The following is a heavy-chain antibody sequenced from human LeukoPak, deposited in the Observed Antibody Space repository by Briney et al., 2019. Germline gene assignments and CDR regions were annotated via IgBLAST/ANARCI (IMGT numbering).Heavy chain of an antibody. V-gene: IGHV4-39*07. CDR3: ARKTCSTSCCYFDY. J-gene: IGHJ4*02. CDR1: GGSISSSSYY. D-gene: IGHD2-2*01. Sequence: SETLSLTCTVSGGSISSSSYYWGWIRQPPGKGLEWIGSIYHSESTYYNPSLKSRVTISVDTSKNQFSLKLSSVTAADTAVYYCARKTCSTSCCYFDYWGQGTLVTVSS. CDR2: IYHSEST.